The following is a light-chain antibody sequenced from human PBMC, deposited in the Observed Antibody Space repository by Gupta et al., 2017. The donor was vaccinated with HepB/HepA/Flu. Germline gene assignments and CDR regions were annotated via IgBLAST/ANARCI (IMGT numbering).Light chain of an antibody. V-gene: IGLV4-69*01. CDR3: QTWVTGIQV. CDR1: SGHSNYA. Sequence: QLVLTQSPSASASLGAAVKLTCTLSSGHSNYAIAWHQQQPEKGPRYLMKLNSDGSHITGDGIPDRFSGSSSGAERYLTISSLQSEDEADYYCQTWVTGIQVFGGGTKLTVL. CDR2: LNSDGSH. J-gene: IGLJ3*02.